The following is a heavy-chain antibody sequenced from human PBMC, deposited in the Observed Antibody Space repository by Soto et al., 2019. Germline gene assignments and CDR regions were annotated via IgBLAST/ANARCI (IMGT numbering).Heavy chain of an antibody. D-gene: IGHD2-2*01. V-gene: IGHV3-23*01. CDR1: GFTFDSHE. J-gene: IGHJ4*02. CDR2: ISARGGST. CDR3: AKYCVSTSCYARHFDS. Sequence: EVHLLESGGGLVQPGGSLRLSCAASGFTFDSHEMSWVHQAPGKGLEWVSTISARGGSTYYAPSVKGRFTVSRDNSKNTLYLQMSSLRDEDTALYYCAKYCVSTSCYARHFDSWGQGTLVTVSS.